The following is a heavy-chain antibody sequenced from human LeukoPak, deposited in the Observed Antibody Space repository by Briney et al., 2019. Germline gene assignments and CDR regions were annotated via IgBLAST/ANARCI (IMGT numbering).Heavy chain of an antibody. J-gene: IGHJ2*01. V-gene: IGHV4-39*01. CDR3: ARQGSSWGSPFDL. CDR1: GGSISSSSYY. D-gene: IGHD6-13*01. Sequence: PSETLSLTCTVSGGSISSSSYYWGWIRQPPGKGLEWIGSIYYSGSTYYNPSLKSRVTISVDTSKNQFSLKLSSVAAADTAVYYCARQGSSWGSPFDLWGRGTLVTVSS. CDR2: IYYSGST.